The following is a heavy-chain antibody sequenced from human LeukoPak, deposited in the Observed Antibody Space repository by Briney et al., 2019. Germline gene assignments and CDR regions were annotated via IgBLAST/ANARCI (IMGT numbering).Heavy chain of an antibody. CDR2: ISGSGGST. CDR3: AKDSLGYSYGYRWFDP. D-gene: IGHD5-18*01. J-gene: IGHJ5*02. V-gene: IGHV3-23*01. CDR1: GFTFSSYA. Sequence: GGSLRLSCAASGFTFSSYAMSWVRQAPGKGLEWVSAISGSGGSTYYADSVKGRFTISRDNSKNTLYLQMNSLRAEDTAVYYCAKDSLGYSYGYRWFDPWGQGTLVTVSS.